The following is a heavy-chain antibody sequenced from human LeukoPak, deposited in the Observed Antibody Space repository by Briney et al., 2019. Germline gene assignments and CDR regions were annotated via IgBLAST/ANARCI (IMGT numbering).Heavy chain of an antibody. V-gene: IGHV4-39*07. J-gene: IGHJ4*02. CDR1: GGSISSSSYY. D-gene: IGHD5-24*01. CDR2: IYYSGST. CDR3: ARNRDGYNSFDY. Sequence: SETLSLTCSVSGGSISSSSYYWSWIRQPPGKGLEWIGSIYYSGSTSSNPSLRSRVTISVDTSKNHYSLKLSSVTAADTAVYYCARNRDGYNSFDYWGQGTLVTVSS.